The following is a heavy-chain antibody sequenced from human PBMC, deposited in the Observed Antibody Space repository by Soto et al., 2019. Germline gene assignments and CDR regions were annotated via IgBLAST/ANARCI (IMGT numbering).Heavy chain of an antibody. CDR1: GFTFSSFH. J-gene: IGHJ6*02. D-gene: IGHD3-22*01. CDR2: ITSSSDTI. V-gene: IGHV3-48*02. Sequence: PGGSLRLSCAASGFTFSSFHMNWVRQAPGRGLEWVAYITSSSDTIYYSDSVKGRFTISRDNGKNSLFLQMNSLRDEDMAVYYCARVVVVIPPGYYYDMDVWGQGTTVSVSS. CDR3: ARVVVVIPPGYYYDMDV.